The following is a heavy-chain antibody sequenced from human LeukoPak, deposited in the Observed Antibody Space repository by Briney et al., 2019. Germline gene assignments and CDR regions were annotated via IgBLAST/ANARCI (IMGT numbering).Heavy chain of an antibody. Sequence: SETLSLTCAVYGGSFSGYYWSWIRQPPGKGLEWIGEINHSGSTNYNPSLKSRVTISVDTSKNQFSLKLSSVTAADTAVYYCARGPSDAFDIWGPGTMVTVSS. CDR2: INHSGST. CDR1: GGSFSGYY. CDR3: ARGPSDAFDI. V-gene: IGHV4-34*01. J-gene: IGHJ3*02.